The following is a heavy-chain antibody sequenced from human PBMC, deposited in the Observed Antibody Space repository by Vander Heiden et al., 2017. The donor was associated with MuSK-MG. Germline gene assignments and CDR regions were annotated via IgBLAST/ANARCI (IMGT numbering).Heavy chain of an antibody. J-gene: IGHJ6*03. CDR3: ARHVVVPAASSLYYYYMDV. V-gene: IGHV4-39*01. CDR2: IYYSGST. D-gene: IGHD2-2*01. CDR1: GGSISSSSYY. Sequence: QLQLQESGPGLVKPSATLSLTCTVSGGSISSSSYYWGWIRQPPGKGLEWIGSIYYSGSTYYNPSLKSRVTISVDTSKNQFSLKLSSVTAADTAVYYCARHVVVPAASSLYYYYMDVWGKGTTVTVSS.